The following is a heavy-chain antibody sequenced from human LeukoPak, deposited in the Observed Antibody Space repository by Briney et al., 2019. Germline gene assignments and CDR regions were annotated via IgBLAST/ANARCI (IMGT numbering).Heavy chain of an antibody. Sequence: SETLSLTCTVSGGSISSSSYYWGWIRQPPGKGLEWIGSIYYSGSTYYNPSLKSRVTISVDTSKKQFSLNLTSVTAADMAVYYCARGEDGTGDYRPTYFDSWGQGTLVTVSS. CDR2: IYYSGST. J-gene: IGHJ4*02. CDR1: GGSISSSSYY. D-gene: IGHD4-17*01. V-gene: IGHV4-39*07. CDR3: ARGEDGTGDYRPTYFDS.